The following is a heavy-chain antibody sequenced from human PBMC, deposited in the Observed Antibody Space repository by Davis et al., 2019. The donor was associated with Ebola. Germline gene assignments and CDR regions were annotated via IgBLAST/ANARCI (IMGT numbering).Heavy chain of an antibody. CDR2: IKDDGSKI. CDR1: CFAFSTYL. Sequence: GESLKTPFRASCFAFSTYLISLVRQAPGKGLERVSNIKDDGSKIYYMDSVKGRFTISRDNAKNSLYLQMNSLGVEDTGVYYCARDPIIAHIVPSYGMDVWGPGTTVTVSS. J-gene: IGHJ6*02. CDR3: ARDPIIAHIVPSYGMDV. V-gene: IGHV3-7*01. D-gene: IGHD3-16*02.